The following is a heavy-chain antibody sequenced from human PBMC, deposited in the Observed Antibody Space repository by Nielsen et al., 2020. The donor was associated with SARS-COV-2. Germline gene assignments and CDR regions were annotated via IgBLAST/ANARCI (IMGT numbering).Heavy chain of an antibody. CDR2: IASSDKTT. V-gene: IGHV3-48*02. Sequence: GESLKISCAASGFTFSMWNMNWVRQAPGKGLEWVSYIASSDKTTYYADSVKGRFTVSRDNAKNSLYLQMSSLRDEDTAVYYCARGMYGMGSYVFDYWGQGTLVTVSS. CDR1: GFTFSMWN. D-gene: IGHD3-10*01. J-gene: IGHJ4*02. CDR3: ARGMYGMGSYVFDY.